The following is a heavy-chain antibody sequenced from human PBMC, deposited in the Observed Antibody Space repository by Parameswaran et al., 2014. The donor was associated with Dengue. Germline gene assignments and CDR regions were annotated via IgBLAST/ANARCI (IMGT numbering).Heavy chain of an antibody. D-gene: IGHD3-10*01. V-gene: IGHV4-59*08. CDR3: ARHGMVRGPNWFDP. J-gene: IGHJ5*02. CDR1: AISSA. Sequence: AISSARWIRQPPGKGLEWIGYIYYSGSTNYNPSLKSRVTISVDTSKNQFSLKLSSVTAADTAVYYCARHGMVRGPNWFDPWGQGTLVTVSS. CDR2: IYYSGST.